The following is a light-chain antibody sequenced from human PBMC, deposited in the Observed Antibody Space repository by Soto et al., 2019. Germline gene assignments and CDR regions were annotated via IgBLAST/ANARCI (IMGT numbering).Light chain of an antibody. V-gene: IGKV1-5*01. CDR2: DAS. CDR3: QQYNSYSEYT. J-gene: IGKJ2*01. Sequence: DIQMTQSPSTLSASVGDRVTITCRASQSISSWLAWYQQKPGKAPKLLIYDASSLESGVPSRFSGSGSGTEFTLNISSLQPDDFATYYCQQYNSYSEYTFGQGTKLEIK. CDR1: QSISSW.